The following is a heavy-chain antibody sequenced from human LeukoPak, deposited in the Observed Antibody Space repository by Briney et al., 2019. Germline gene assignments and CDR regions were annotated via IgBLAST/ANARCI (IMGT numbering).Heavy chain of an antibody. V-gene: IGHV1-69*13. CDR2: IIPIFGTA. Sequence: GASVKVSCKASGGTFSSYAISWVRQAPGQGLEWMGGIIPIFGTANYTQKFQGRVTITADESTSTAYMELSSLRSEDTAVYYCALGYCSGGSCNYYYYYGMDAWGQGTTVTVSS. D-gene: IGHD2-15*01. J-gene: IGHJ6*02. CDR1: GGTFSSYA. CDR3: ALGYCSGGSCNYYYYYGMDA.